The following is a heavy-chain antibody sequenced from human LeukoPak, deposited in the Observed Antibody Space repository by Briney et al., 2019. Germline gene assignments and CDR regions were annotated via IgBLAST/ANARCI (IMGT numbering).Heavy chain of an antibody. V-gene: IGHV3-23*01. CDR2: TVSRGTT. J-gene: IGHJ5*02. D-gene: IGHD6-19*01. CDR1: GFTFSGYP. CDR3: AKCSTSAYTTGWCNWIDP. Sequence: GGSLRLSCAASGFTFSGYPIHWVRQAPGKGLEWVSSTVSRGTTQYADSVKGRFTVSRDTSKNTLYLQMNSLRADDTAVYYCAKCSTSAYTTGWCNWIDPWGQGTLVTVSS.